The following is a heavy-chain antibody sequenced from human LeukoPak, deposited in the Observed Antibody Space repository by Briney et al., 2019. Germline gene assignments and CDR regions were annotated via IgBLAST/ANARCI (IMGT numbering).Heavy chain of an antibody. CDR1: GGSISSGDYY. CDR2: IYYSGST. J-gene: IGHJ5*02. D-gene: IGHD3-22*01. Sequence: SETLSLTCTVSGGSISSGDYYWSWIRQPPGKGLEGTGDIYYSGSTNYNPSLKSRVTISLDTSKNQFSLKLSSVTAADTAVYYCARAIADYDSSGYYYPNWFDPWGQGTLVTVSS. V-gene: IGHV4-61*08. CDR3: ARAIADYDSSGYYYPNWFDP.